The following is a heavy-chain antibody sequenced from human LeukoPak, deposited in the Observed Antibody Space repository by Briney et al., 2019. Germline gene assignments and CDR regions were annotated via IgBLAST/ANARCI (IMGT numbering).Heavy chain of an antibody. CDR2: ISAYNGNT. CDR1: GYTFTSYG. J-gene: IGHJ4*02. CDR3: VRGGYYYDSSGYYVDY. V-gene: IGHV1-18*01. D-gene: IGHD3-22*01. Sequence: ASVKVSCKASGYTFTSYGISWVRQAPGQGLEWMGWISAYNGNTNYAQKLQGRVTMTTDTSTSTAYMELRSLRSDDTAVYYCVRGGYYYDSSGYYVDYWGQGTLVTVSS.